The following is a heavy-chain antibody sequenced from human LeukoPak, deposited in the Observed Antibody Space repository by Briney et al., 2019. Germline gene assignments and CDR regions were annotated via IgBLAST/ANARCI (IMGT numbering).Heavy chain of an antibody. D-gene: IGHD5-18*01. J-gene: IGHJ4*02. CDR1: GGSISSSSAY. CDR2: TYYSKNT. CDR3: VSPRGLSYGYFDY. V-gene: IGHV4-39*01. Sequence: SETLSLTCTVSGGSISSSSAYWGWIRQPPGKGLEWIGSTYYSKNTYYNPSLKSRVTISADTSKNQFSLTLGSVSATDTAVYYCVSPRGLSYGYFDYWGQGTLVTVSS.